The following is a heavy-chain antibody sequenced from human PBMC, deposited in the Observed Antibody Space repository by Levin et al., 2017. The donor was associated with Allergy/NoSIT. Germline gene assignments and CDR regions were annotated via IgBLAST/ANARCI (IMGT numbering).Heavy chain of an antibody. J-gene: IGHJ4*02. V-gene: IGHV3-49*03. CDR1: GFTFGDFA. Sequence: GGSLRLSCTVSGFTFGDFAMKWFRQAPGKGLEWVSFIRSNIHGGTTEYAASVKGRFIMSRDDSKSIAYLQMNSLKTEDTAVYFCTRVLVAAGPRLDYWGRGTLVTVSS. CDR3: TRVLVAAGPRLDY. D-gene: IGHD6-13*01. CDR2: IRSNIHGGTT.